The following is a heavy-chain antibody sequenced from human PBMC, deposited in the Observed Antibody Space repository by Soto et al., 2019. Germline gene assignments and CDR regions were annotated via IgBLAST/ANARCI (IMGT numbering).Heavy chain of an antibody. CDR1: GFTFSSYG. V-gene: IGHV3-30*03. D-gene: IGHD5-12*01. CDR2: ISYDGINR. CDR3: ARSEASRKYLDY. Sequence: QVQLVESGGGVVQPGRSLRLSCAASGFTFSSYGMHWVRQAPGKGLEWVAGISYDGINRYYANSVKGQFTISRDNSENTLYLQMNSLRGEDTAVYHCARSEASRKYLDYWGQGTLVTVSS. J-gene: IGHJ4*02.